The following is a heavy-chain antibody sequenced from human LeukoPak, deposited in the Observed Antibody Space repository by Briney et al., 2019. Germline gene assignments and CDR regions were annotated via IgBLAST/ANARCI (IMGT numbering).Heavy chain of an antibody. CDR1: GYTFTSYD. CDR2: MNPNSGNT. D-gene: IGHD2-21*02. Sequence: ASVKVSCKASGYTFTSYDINWVRQATGQGLEWMGWMNPNSGNTGYAQKFQGRVTMTRNTSISTAYMELSSLRSEDTAVYYCARVGVEVAVTSAYYYYYYGMDVWGQGTTVTVSS. J-gene: IGHJ6*02. CDR3: ARVGVEVAVTSAYYYYYYGMDV. V-gene: IGHV1-8*01.